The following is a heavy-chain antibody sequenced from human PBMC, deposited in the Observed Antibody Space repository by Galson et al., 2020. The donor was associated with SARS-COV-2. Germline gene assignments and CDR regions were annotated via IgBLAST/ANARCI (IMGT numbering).Heavy chain of an antibody. CDR2: IYYSGST. CDR3: ARERIFENYYYMDV. V-gene: IGHV4-59*01. Sequence: SETLSLTCTVSGGSISSYYWSWIRQPPGKGLEWIGYIYYSGSTNYNPSLKSRVTISVDTSKNQFSLKLSSVTAADTAVYYCARERIFENYYYMDVWGKGTTVTVSS. D-gene: IGHD3-3*01. CDR1: GGSISSYY. J-gene: IGHJ6*03.